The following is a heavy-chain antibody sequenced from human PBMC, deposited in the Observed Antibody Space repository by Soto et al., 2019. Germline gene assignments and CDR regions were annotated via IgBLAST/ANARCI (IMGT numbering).Heavy chain of an antibody. D-gene: IGHD3-3*01. V-gene: IGHV3-23*01. CDR2: IGGSGDNT. CDR1: GFSFSDYA. Sequence: PGGSLRLSCKASGFSFSDYAMTWVRQAPGKGLEWVSVIGGSGDNTFYAASVKGRFAISRDNSKNVLYLQMNSLSADDAAVYLCAKGRAITVYGVDILFDYWGLGTLVTVSS. J-gene: IGHJ4*01. CDR3: AKGRAITVYGVDILFDY.